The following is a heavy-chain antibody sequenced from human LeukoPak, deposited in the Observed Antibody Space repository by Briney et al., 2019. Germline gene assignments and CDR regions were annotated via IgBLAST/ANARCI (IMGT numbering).Heavy chain of an antibody. Sequence: ASVKVSCKASGYTFTGYYMHWVRQAPGQGLEWMGWINPNSGGTNYAQKFQGRVTMTRDTSISTAYMELSRLRSDDTAVYYCARGLRFLEWLNPGDSWGQGTLVTVSS. V-gene: IGHV1-2*02. CDR3: ARGLRFLEWLNPGDS. CDR2: INPNSGGT. CDR1: GYTFTGYY. J-gene: IGHJ4*02. D-gene: IGHD3-3*01.